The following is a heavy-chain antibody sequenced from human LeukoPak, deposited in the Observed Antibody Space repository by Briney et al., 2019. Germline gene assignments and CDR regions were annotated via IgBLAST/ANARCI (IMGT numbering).Heavy chain of an antibody. D-gene: IGHD3-10*01. J-gene: IGHJ3*02. CDR3: AKFHYYYGSGIFDAFDI. Sequence: GESLKISCKGSGYSFMNNWIGWVRQMPGKGLEWMGIIYPGDSDTRYSPSFQGQVTISADKSISTAYLQWSSLRASDTAMYYCAKFHYYYGSGIFDAFDIWGLGTMVPVSS. CDR1: GYSFMNNW. CDR2: IYPGDSDT. V-gene: IGHV5-51*01.